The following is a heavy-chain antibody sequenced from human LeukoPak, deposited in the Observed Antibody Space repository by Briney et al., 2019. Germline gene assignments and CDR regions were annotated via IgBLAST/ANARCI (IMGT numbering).Heavy chain of an antibody. CDR2: ISGSGVST. V-gene: IGHV3-23*01. Sequence: GGSLRLSCAASGFTVSSNYMSWVRQAPGKGLEWVSGISGSGVSTYYADSVKGRFTISRDNSKNTVFLQMNSLRAEDTAVYYCAKDTLYYDSSGENDYWGQGTLVTVSS. J-gene: IGHJ4*02. D-gene: IGHD3-22*01. CDR1: GFTVSSNY. CDR3: AKDTLYYDSSGENDY.